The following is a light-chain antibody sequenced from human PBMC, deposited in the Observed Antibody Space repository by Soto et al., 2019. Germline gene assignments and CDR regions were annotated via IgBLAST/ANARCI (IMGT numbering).Light chain of an antibody. CDR2: EVS. V-gene: IGLV2-14*01. CDR3: TSYTSSITYV. Sequence: QSVLAQPASVSGSPGQSITISCTGTSSDVGGYKYVSWYQHHPGKAPKLMIYEVSNRPSGVSNRFSGSKSGNTASLTISGLQAEDEADYYCTSYTSSITYVFGTGTKVTV. J-gene: IGLJ1*01. CDR1: SSDVGGYKY.